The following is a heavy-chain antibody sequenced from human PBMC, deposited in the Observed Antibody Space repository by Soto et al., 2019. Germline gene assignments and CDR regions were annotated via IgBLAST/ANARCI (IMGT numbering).Heavy chain of an antibody. CDR1: GGSISSGDYY. Sequence: PSETLSLTCTVSGGSISSGDYYWSWIRQPPGKGLEWIGYIYYSGSTYYNPSLKSRVTISVDTSKNQFSLKLSSVTAADTAVYYCARAGLNFGNWFDPWGQGTLVTVSS. CDR3: ARAGLNFGNWFDP. CDR2: IYYSGST. D-gene: IGHD1-1*01. V-gene: IGHV4-30-4*01. J-gene: IGHJ5*02.